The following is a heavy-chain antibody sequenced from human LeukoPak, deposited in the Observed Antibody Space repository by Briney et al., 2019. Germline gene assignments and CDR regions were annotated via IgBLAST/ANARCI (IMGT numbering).Heavy chain of an antibody. CDR2: ISYDGSEK. CDR1: GFTFNSYT. Sequence: QPGRSLRLSCVASGFTFNSYTMHWVRQAPGKGLEWLALISYDGSEKNYADSVKGRFTVSRGNSKNTLDLQMNSLRAEDTAIYYCTKGDTVMIRGIFDYWGQGTLVTVSS. D-gene: IGHD5-18*01. J-gene: IGHJ4*02. V-gene: IGHV3-30*04. CDR3: TKGDTVMIRGIFDY.